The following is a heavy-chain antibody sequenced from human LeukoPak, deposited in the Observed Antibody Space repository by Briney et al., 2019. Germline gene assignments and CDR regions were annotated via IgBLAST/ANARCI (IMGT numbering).Heavy chain of an antibody. CDR2: IRYDGSNK. CDR3: ARGFSQVVPADFDY. V-gene: IGHV3-30*02. Sequence: PGGSLRLSCAASEFTFSRYGMHWVRQVPGKGLEWVAFIRYDGSNKYYADAVKGRFTISRENSKNTLYLQMNSLRAEDTAVYYCARGFSQVVPADFDYWGQGTLVTVSS. CDR1: EFTFSRYG. D-gene: IGHD2-2*01. J-gene: IGHJ4*02.